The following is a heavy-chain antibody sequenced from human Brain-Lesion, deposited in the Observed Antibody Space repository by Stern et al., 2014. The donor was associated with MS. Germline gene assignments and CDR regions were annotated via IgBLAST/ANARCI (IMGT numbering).Heavy chain of an antibody. V-gene: IGHV4-39*01. CDR1: GGSVSSTSYA. CDR3: AGEEDIRYCSGGSCTGNWFDP. D-gene: IGHD2-15*01. Sequence: QLVESGPGLVKPSETLSLTCTVAGGSVSSTSYAWAWIRQPPGKGLEWIGTIYYSGNTYYSPSLKSRPTISLDTSKNLFSLQLGSVTAADTAVYYCAGEEDIRYCSGGSCTGNWFDPWGQGTLVTVSS. J-gene: IGHJ5*02. CDR2: IYYSGNT.